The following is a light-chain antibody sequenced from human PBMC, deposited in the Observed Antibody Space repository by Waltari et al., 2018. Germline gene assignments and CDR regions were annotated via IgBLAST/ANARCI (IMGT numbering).Light chain of an antibody. CDR3: QSYDSSLSGWV. CDR1: SSNIGAGYD. V-gene: IGLV1-40*01. CDR2: AHI. J-gene: IGLJ3*02. Sequence: QSVLTQPPSVSGAPGQRVTISCTGSSSNIGAGYDVHWYPQLPGTAPKLLIYAHIHRPSGVPDRFSGSKSGPSASLAITGHQAEDEADYCGQSYDSSLSGWVFGGGTKLTVL.